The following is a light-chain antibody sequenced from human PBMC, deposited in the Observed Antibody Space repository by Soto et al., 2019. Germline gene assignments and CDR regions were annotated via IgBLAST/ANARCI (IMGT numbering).Light chain of an antibody. CDR1: SSDVGAYNY. J-gene: IGLJ2*01. CDR3: SSYTSSNTVL. CDR2: DVS. V-gene: IGLV2-14*03. Sequence: QPVLTQPASVSGSPGQSITISCTGTSSDVGAYNYVSWYQHYPGRAPKLMIYDVSNRPSGVSDRFSGSKSGSTASLTISGLQAEDESDYYCSSYTSSNTVLFGGGTKVTVL.